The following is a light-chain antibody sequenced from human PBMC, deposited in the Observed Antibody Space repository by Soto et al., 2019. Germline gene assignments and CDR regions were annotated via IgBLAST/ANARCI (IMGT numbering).Light chain of an antibody. J-gene: IGKJ1*01. CDR2: GAS. V-gene: IGKV1-5*01. Sequence: DIPMTQSPSTLSASVGGRVTITCRASQSVGTWVAWYQQKPGKAPKLLIYGASNLESGVPSRFSGSGSGTEFTLTITTLQPDDFATYFCQQYNRNTWSFGPGTKVDI. CDR3: QQYNRNTWS. CDR1: QSVGTW.